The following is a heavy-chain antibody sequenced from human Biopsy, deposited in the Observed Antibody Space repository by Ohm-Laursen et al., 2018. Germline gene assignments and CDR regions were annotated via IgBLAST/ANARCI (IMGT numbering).Heavy chain of an antibody. CDR3: ARARIKTSGVLIPETYYFDS. Sequence: SDTLSLTCNVSGDSISIYYWSWIRQPPGKGLEWIGSFYYSGSTNYNPSLKSRITMSLDRSKSQVSLRMNSVTAADTAVYYCARARIKTSGVLIPETYYFDSWGQGTLVTVSS. D-gene: IGHD3-3*01. J-gene: IGHJ4*02. CDR1: GDSISIYY. V-gene: IGHV4-59*07. CDR2: FYYSGST.